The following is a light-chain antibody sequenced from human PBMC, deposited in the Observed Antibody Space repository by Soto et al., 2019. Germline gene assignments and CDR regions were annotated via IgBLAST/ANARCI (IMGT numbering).Light chain of an antibody. J-gene: IGLJ2*01. V-gene: IGLV2-8*01. Sequence: QSALTQPPSASGSPGQSVTISCSGTSSDVGGYNYVSWYQQHPGKAPKLMIYEVTQRPSGVPDRFSGSKSGNTASLTVSGLRAEDEGDYYCSSHGGINNVLFGGGTKVTVL. CDR2: EVT. CDR3: SSHGGINNVL. CDR1: SSDVGGYNY.